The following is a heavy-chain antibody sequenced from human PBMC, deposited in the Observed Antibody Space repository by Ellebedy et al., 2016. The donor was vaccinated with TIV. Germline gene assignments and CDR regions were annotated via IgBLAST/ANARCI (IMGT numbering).Heavy chain of an antibody. V-gene: IGHV3-23*01. D-gene: IGHD1-26*01. CDR1: GFTFNSFA. CDR3: AKDRIVGARKFDD. CDR2: ISNSGEST. J-gene: IGHJ4*02. Sequence: GESLKISCVASGFTFNSFAMSWVRQAPGKGLAWVSTISNSGESTNNADSGKGRFTISRNNSKNTLYLQMNGLRAEDTAVYYCAKDRIVGARKFDDWGQGTLVTVSS.